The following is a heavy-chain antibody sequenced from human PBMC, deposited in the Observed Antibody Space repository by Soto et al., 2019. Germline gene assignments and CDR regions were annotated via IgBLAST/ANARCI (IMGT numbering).Heavy chain of an antibody. CDR1: GGSISRNGFGNC. CDR3: AREVVEPAAMGNHYYDMDG. CDR2: IYHSGST. J-gene: IGHJ6*03. Sequence: QVQLQESGPGLVKASQTLSLTCTVSGGSISRNGFGNCWSWIRQLPGKGLEWIGYIYHSGSTYYNPPLESRVTRSVDTSKNQFALRLRSVTAADTAVYYCAREVVEPAAMGNHYYDMDGWGKGTTVTVSS. V-gene: IGHV4-31*03. D-gene: IGHD2-2*01.